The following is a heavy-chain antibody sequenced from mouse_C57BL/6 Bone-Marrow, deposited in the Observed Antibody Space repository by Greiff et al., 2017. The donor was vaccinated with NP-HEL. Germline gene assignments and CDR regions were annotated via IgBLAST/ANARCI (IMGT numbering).Heavy chain of an antibody. CDR3: ARDAWGYPFAY. Sequence: EVNLVESGGGLVQSGRSLRLSCATSGFTFSDFYMEWVRQAPGKGLEWIAASRNKANDYTTEYSASVKGRFIVSRDTSQSILYLQMNALRAEDTAIYYCARDAWGYPFAYWGQGTLVTVSA. CDR2: SRNKANDYTT. CDR1: GFTFSDFY. V-gene: IGHV7-1*01. J-gene: IGHJ3*01. D-gene: IGHD2-2*01.